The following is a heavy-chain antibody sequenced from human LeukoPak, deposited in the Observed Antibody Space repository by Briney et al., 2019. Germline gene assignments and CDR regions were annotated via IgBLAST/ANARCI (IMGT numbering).Heavy chain of an antibody. CDR2: ISYDGNNK. CDR1: GFTFKNYA. D-gene: IGHD6-19*01. Sequence: GRSLRLSCAASGFTFKNYAMHWVRQAPGKGLEWVAVISYDGNNKYYGDSVKGRFTISRDNSKNTLYLQMENLRPEDTAVYYCATDHLIYNGGWYGTTYWGQGTLVTVSS. J-gene: IGHJ4*02. CDR3: ATDHLIYNGGWYGTTY. V-gene: IGHV3-30-3*01.